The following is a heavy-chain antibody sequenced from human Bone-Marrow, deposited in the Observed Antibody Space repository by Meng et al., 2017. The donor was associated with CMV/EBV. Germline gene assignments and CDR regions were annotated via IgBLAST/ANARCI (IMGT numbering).Heavy chain of an antibody. CDR3: ARQAGYSSGWYGNGFDY. CDR1: GYSFTSYW. Sequence: KVSCKGSGYSFTSYWIGWVRQMPGKGLEWMGVIYPGDSDTRYSPSFQGQVTISADKSISTAYLQWSSLKASDTAMYYCARQAGYSSGWYGNGFDYWDHGTLVTVSS. D-gene: IGHD6-19*01. CDR2: IYPGDSDT. V-gene: IGHV5-51*01. J-gene: IGHJ4*01.